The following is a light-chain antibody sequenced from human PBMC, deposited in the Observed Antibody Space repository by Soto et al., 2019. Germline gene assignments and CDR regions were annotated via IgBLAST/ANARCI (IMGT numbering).Light chain of an antibody. Sequence: AIQMTQSPSSLSASVGYRVTITCRAIQVIRNDLGWYQQKPGKAPKLLIYAASSLQSGVPSRFSGSGSGTDFTLTISSLQPEDFATYYCLQDYNYPLTFGQGTKLEIK. CDR2: AAS. CDR3: LQDYNYPLT. CDR1: QVIRND. V-gene: IGKV1-6*01. J-gene: IGKJ2*01.